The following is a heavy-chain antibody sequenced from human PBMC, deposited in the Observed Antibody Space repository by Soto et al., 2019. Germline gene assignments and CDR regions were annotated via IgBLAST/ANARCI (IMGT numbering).Heavy chain of an antibody. CDR3: ATSYGSGYRAFDF. D-gene: IGHD3-10*01. CDR1: GDTFNFYS. J-gene: IGHJ4*02. Sequence: QVQLVQSGAEVKRPGSSVKVSCKASGDTFNFYSINWVRQAPGLGLEWMGRVNPILSMSNYAQRFQGRVTMTADKSTSTAYMELSGLRSEDTAIYYCATSYGSGYRAFDFWGQGGLVTVSS. V-gene: IGHV1-69*04. CDR2: VNPILSMS.